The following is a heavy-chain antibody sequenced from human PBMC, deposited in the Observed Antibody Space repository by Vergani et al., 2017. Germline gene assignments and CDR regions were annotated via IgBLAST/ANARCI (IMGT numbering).Heavy chain of an antibody. J-gene: IGHJ3*02. CDR2: IYSGGST. V-gene: IGHV3-66*02. CDR3: ARGDDSSGYTDAFDI. Sequence: EVQLVESGGGLVQPGGSLRLSCAASGFTVSSNYMSWVRQAPGKGLEWVSVIYSGGSTYYADSVKGRFTISRDNSKNTLYLQMNSLRAEDTAVYYCARGDDSSGYTDAFDIWGQGTMVTVSS. D-gene: IGHD3-22*01. CDR1: GFTVSSNY.